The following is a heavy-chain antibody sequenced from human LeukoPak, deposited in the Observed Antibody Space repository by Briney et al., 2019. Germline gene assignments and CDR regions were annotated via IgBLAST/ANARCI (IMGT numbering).Heavy chain of an antibody. CDR2: IYWDDDV. CDR3: AHRVRLEWIGADAFDF. Sequence: SGPTLVQPTHTLTLTCSCSGFSLTTRGVGVGWIRQPPGKALEWLTLIYWDDDVRSSPSLKNRLTITKDTSKNQVVLTMTNMDPGDTGTYYCAHRVRLEWIGADAFDFWGQGTMVTVSS. D-gene: IGHD3-3*01. J-gene: IGHJ3*01. V-gene: IGHV2-5*02. CDR1: GFSLTTRGVG.